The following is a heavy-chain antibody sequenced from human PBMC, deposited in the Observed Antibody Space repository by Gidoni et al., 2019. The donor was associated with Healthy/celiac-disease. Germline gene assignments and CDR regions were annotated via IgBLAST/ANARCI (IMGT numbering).Heavy chain of an antibody. CDR2: IYWDDDK. Sequence: QITLKESGPTLVKPTQTLTLTCTFSGFSLSTSGVGVGWIRQPPGKALEWLALIYWDDDKRYSPSLKSRLTITKDTSKNQVVLTMTNMDPVDTATYYCARTGLIAVAAEVYFDYWGQGTLVTVSS. CDR3: ARTGLIAVAAEVYFDY. J-gene: IGHJ4*02. CDR1: GFSLSTSGVG. V-gene: IGHV2-5*02. D-gene: IGHD6-19*01.